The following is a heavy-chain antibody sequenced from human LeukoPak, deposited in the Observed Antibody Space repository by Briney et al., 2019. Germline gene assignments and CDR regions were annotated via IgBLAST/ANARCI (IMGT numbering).Heavy chain of an antibody. V-gene: IGHV5-51*01. CDR2: IYPDDSET. J-gene: IGHJ3*02. Sequence: GEALKISCKASGYRFATDYIGWVRQMPGKGLEWMGIIYPDDSETNYSPSFQGQVSMSVDKSITTAYLQWSSLKASDTAIYYCARQAYGSHFDAFDIWGQGTMVTVSS. CDR3: ARQAYGSHFDAFDI. D-gene: IGHD3-22*01. CDR1: GYRFATDY.